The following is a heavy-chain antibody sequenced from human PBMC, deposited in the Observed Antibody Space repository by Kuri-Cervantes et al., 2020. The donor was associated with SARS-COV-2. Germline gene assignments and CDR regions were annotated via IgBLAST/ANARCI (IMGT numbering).Heavy chain of an antibody. Sequence: ASVKVSCKASGYTFTGYYMHWVRQAPGQGLEWMGWINPNSGGTNYAQKFQGRVTMTRDTSISTAYMELSGLRSDDTAVYYCARAAMAVYYFDYWGQGTLVTVSS. CDR3: ARAAMAVYYFDY. D-gene: IGHD5-18*01. CDR1: GYTFTGYY. V-gene: IGHV1-2*02. CDR2: INPNSGGT. J-gene: IGHJ4*02.